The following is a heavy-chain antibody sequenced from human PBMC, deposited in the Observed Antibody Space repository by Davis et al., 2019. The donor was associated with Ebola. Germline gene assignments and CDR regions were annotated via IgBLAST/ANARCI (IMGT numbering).Heavy chain of an antibody. CDR1: GFTFSGSA. D-gene: IGHD7-27*01. Sequence: PGGSLRLSCAASGFTFSGSAMHWVRQASGKGLEWVGRIRSKANSYATAYAASVKGRFTISRDNAKNSLYLQMNSLRAEDTAVYYCARGKLGIGGYYYYGMDVWGQGTTVTVSS. V-gene: IGHV3-73*01. J-gene: IGHJ6*02. CDR3: ARGKLGIGGYYYYGMDV. CDR2: IRSKANSYAT.